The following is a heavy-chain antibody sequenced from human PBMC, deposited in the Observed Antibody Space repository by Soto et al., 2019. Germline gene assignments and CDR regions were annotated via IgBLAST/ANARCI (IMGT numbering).Heavy chain of an antibody. V-gene: IGHV3-30-3*01. CDR3: ARDLNADYYDSSGYPCY. D-gene: IGHD3-22*01. CDR2: ISYDVSNK. CDR1: GFTFSIYA. Sequence: PWGSLIRSCAASGFTFSIYAMHWVRQAPGKGLEWVAVISYDVSNKYYADSVKGRFTISRDNSKNTLYLQMNSLRAEDTAVYYCARDLNADYYDSSGYPCYWGQGNLVTVSS. J-gene: IGHJ4*02.